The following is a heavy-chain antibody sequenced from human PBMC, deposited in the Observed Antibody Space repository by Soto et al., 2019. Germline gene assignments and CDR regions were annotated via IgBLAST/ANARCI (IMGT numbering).Heavy chain of an antibody. CDR2: IVPIFGKP. J-gene: IGHJ4*02. CDR1: GGTFSRYA. CDR3: ARGVDYDSSAYYFFF. Sequence: GASVKVSCKASGGTFSRYALNWVRQAPGQGPEWMGGIVPIFGKPKYARKFQGRVTITADESTSTAYMELSSLRSEDTAVYYCARGVDYDSSAYYFFFWGQGTLVTVSS. D-gene: IGHD3-22*01. V-gene: IGHV1-69*13.